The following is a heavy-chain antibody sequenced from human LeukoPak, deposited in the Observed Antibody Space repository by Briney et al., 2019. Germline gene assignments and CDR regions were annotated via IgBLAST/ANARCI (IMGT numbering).Heavy chain of an antibody. CDR3: ARGGGYSYGSQFDY. CDR2: INHSGST. CDR1: GGSFSGYY. D-gene: IGHD5-18*01. Sequence: PSETLSLTCAVYGGSFSGYYWSWIRQPPGKGLEWIGEINHSGSTNYNPSLKSRVTISVDTSKNQLSLKLSSVTAADTAVYYCARGGGYSYGSQFDYWGQGTLVTVSS. J-gene: IGHJ4*02. V-gene: IGHV4-34*01.